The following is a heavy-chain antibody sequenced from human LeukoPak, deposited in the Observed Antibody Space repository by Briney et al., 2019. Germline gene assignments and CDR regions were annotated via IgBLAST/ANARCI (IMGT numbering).Heavy chain of an antibody. CDR1: GFTFSSYA. V-gene: IGHV3-30-3*01. CDR2: ISYDGSNK. J-gene: IGHJ4*02. CDR3: AKAVGATAPNFDY. Sequence: PGGSLRLSCAASGFTFSSYAMHWVRQAPGKGLEWVAVISYDGSNKYYADSVKGRFTISRDNSKNTLYLQMNSLRAEDTAVYYCAKAVGATAPNFDYWGQGTLVTVSS. D-gene: IGHD1-26*01.